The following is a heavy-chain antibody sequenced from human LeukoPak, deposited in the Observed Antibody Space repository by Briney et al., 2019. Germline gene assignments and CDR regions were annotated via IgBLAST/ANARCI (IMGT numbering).Heavy chain of an antibody. J-gene: IGHJ4*02. CDR3: ARGGPDCSSTSGRFDY. Sequence: ASVSLSCEASGYTFTSYAMHWVRQAPGQRLEWMGWINAGNGNTKYSQEFQGRVTITADESTSTAYMEMSSLRSEDTAVYYCARGGPDCSSTSGRFDYWGQGTLVTVSS. V-gene: IGHV1-3*03. D-gene: IGHD2-2*01. CDR2: INAGNGNT. CDR1: GYTFTSYA.